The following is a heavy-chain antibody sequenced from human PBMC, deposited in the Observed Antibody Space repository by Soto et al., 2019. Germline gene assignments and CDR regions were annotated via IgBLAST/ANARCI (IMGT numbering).Heavy chain of an antibody. CDR1: GYTFTTSG. D-gene: IGHD1-7*01. V-gene: IGHV1-18*01. J-gene: IGHJ4*02. CDR3: ARCGNWNYASDS. CDR2: ISANNGNT. Sequence: QVQLVQSGAEVKKPGASVKVSCKASGYTFTTSGITWVRQAPGQGLEWTGWISANNGNTNYAQNVQGRVTMTTDTSTSTAYMELRSLRTDDTAVYYCARCGNWNYASDSWGQGTLVTVS.